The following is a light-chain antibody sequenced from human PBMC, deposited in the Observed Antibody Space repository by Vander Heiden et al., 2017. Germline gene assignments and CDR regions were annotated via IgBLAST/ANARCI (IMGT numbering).Light chain of an antibody. Sequence: AIQLTQSPSSLSASVGDRVTITCRASQGISSALAWYQQKPGTGPKLLIYDASSLESGVPSRFSGSGSGTDFTLTISSLQPEDFATYYCQQFNNYPFAFGQGTRVDIK. CDR1: QGISSA. CDR3: QQFNNYPFA. CDR2: DAS. V-gene: IGKV1D-13*01. J-gene: IGKJ5*01.